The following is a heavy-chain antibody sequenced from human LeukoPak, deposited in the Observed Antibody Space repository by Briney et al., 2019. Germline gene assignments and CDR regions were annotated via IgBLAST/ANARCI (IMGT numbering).Heavy chain of an antibody. CDR3: AAAGINWFDP. V-gene: IGHV4-30-2*01. CDR1: GGSFSGYS. CDR2: IYHSGST. D-gene: IGHD6-13*01. J-gene: IGHJ5*02. Sequence: SETLSLTCAVYGGSFSGYSWSWIRQPPGKGLEWIGYIYHSGSTYYNPSLKSRVTISVDRSKNQFSLKLSSVTAADTAVYYCAAAGINWFDPWGQGTLVTVSS.